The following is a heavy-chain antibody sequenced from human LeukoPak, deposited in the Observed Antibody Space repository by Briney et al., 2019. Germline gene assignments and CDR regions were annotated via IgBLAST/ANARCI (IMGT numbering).Heavy chain of an antibody. CDR3: ARGFIPVASYYFDY. D-gene: IGHD5-12*01. J-gene: IGHJ4*02. CDR2: ISAYNGNT. CDR1: GYTFTSYG. V-gene: IGHV1-18*01. Sequence: ASVKVSCKASGYTFTSYGISWVRQAPGQGLEWMGWISAYNGNTNYAQKLQGRVTMTTGTSTSTAYMELRSLRSDDTAVYYCARGFIPVASYYFDYWGQGTLVTVSS.